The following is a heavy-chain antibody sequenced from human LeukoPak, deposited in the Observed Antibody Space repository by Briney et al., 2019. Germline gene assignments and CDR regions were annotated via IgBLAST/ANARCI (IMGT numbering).Heavy chain of an antibody. CDR2: IRYDGSNK. J-gene: IGHJ6*03. Sequence: PGGSLRLSCAASGFTFSSYGMHWVRPAPGKGLEWVAFIRYDGSNKYYADSVKGRFTISRDNSKNTLYLQMNSLRAEDTAVYYCAKTGRDYYYYYYMDVWGKGTTVTVSS. D-gene: IGHD3-10*01. V-gene: IGHV3-30*02. CDR1: GFTFSSYG. CDR3: AKTGRDYYYYYYMDV.